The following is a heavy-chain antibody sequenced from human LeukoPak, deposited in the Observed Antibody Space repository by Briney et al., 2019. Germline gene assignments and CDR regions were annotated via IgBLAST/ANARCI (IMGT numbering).Heavy chain of an antibody. CDR2: ISSISSTI. J-gene: IGHJ4*02. D-gene: IGHD3-22*01. V-gene: IGHV3-48*03. Sequence: GGSLRLSCAASGFTFSSYEMNWVRQAPGKGLEWVSYISSISSTIYYADSVKGRFTISRDNAKNSLYLQMNSLRAEDTAVYYCARDPSYYDSSGYLGKFDYWGQGTLVTVSS. CDR1: GFTFSSYE. CDR3: ARDPSYYDSSGYLGKFDY.